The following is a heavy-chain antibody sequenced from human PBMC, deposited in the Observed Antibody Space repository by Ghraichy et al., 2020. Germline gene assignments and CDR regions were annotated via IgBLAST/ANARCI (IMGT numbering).Heavy chain of an antibody. V-gene: IGHV1-2*06. CDR3: ARASVDGYSYGLDV. J-gene: IGHJ6*02. Sequence: SVKVSCKASGYTFTDYYMHWVRQAPGQGLEWMGRINPNSGGTNSAQKFQGRVTMTWATSISTAYMEVSSLTSADTAVYYCARASVDGYSYGLDVWGQGTSVTVSS. CDR1: GYTFTDYY. D-gene: IGHD3-9*01. CDR2: INPNSGGT.